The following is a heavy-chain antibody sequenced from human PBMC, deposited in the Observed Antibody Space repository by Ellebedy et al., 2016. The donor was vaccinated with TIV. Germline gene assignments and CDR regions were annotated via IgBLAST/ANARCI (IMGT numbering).Heavy chain of an antibody. J-gene: IGHJ6*02. Sequence: MPSETLSLTCTVSGGSISSYYWSWIRQPPGKGLEWIGYIYYSGSTNYNPSLKSRVTISVDTSKNQFSLKLSSVTAADTAVYYCASGGYDYGYYYGMDVWGQGTTVTVSS. CDR1: GGSISSYY. D-gene: IGHD5-12*01. V-gene: IGHV4-59*08. CDR2: IYYSGST. CDR3: ASGGYDYGYYYGMDV.